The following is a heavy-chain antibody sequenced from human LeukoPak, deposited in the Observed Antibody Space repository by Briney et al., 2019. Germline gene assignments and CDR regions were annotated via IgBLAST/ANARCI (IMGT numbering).Heavy chain of an antibody. CDR3: ARDSDYGDYVDY. CDR2: VYTSGST. CDR1: GGSISSGSHY. V-gene: IGHV4-61*02. D-gene: IGHD4-17*01. J-gene: IGHJ4*02. Sequence: SETLSLTCTVSGGSISSGSHYWSWIRQPAGKALEGIGRVYTSGSTDYNPSLKSRAAISVDTSKNQFSLKLSSVTAAETAVYYCARDSDYGDYVDYWGEGALVTVSS.